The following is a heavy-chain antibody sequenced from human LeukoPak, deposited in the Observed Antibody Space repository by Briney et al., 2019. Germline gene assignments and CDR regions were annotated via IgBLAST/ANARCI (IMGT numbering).Heavy chain of an antibody. CDR3: AKTASEYYFDY. J-gene: IGHJ4*02. D-gene: IGHD2-21*02. V-gene: IGHV1-69*04. CDR1: GGTFSSYA. CDR2: IIPIFGIA. Sequence: SVKVSCKAPGGTFSSYAISWVRQAPGQGLEWKGRIIPIFGIANYAQKFQGRVTITADKSTSTAYMELSSLRSEDTAVYYCAKTASEYYFDYWGQGTLVTVSS.